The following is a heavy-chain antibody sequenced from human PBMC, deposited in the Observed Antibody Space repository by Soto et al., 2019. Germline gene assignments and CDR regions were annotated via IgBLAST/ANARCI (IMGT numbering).Heavy chain of an antibody. V-gene: IGHV4-39*01. D-gene: IGHD3-3*01. CDR1: GGSISSSSYY. CDR2: IYYSGST. J-gene: IGHJ4*02. Sequence: SETVSLTCTVSGGSISSSSYYWGWIRQPPGKGLEWIGSIYYSGSTYYNPSLKSRVTISVDTSKNQFSLKLSSVTAADTAVYYCARHNTIYFDYWGQGTLVTVSS. CDR3: ARHNTIYFDY.